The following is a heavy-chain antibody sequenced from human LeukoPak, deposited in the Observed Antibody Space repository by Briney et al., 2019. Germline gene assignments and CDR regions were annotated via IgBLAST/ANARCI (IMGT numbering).Heavy chain of an antibody. CDR1: GYTFTGYY. V-gene: IGHV1-2*02. D-gene: IGHD3-9*01. Sequence: ASVKVSCKASGYTFTGYYMHWVRQAPGQGLEWMGWINPNSGGTNYAQKFQGRVTMTRDTSISTAYMELSRLRSEDTAVYYCARGLIDSDAFDIWGQGTMVTVSS. J-gene: IGHJ3*02. CDR2: INPNSGGT. CDR3: ARGLIDSDAFDI.